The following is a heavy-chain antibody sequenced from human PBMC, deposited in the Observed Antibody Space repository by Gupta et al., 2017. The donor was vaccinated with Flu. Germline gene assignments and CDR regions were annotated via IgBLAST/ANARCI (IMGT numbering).Heavy chain of an antibody. CDR1: GYSFTGFG. V-gene: IGHV1-18*01. J-gene: IGHJ4*02. CDR3: ARAGPGYYDSSAYPF. Sequence: QGQLVQSGAEVQKPGALVKVSCKASGYSFTGFGISWVRQAPGQGLEWVGWISGYNAYTKYAQKYQGRVTMTTDTSTSTAYMELRSLRSDDTAIYYCARAGPGYYDSSAYPFWGQGTLVTVSS. CDR2: ISGYNAYT. D-gene: IGHD3-22*01.